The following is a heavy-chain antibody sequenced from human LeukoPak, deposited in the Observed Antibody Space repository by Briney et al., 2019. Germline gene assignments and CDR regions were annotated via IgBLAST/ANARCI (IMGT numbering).Heavy chain of an antibody. J-gene: IGHJ4*02. CDR2: INPNSGGT. V-gene: IGHV1-2*02. D-gene: IGHD3-9*01. Sequence: ASVKVSCKASGYTFTGYYMHWVRQAPGQGLEWMGWINPNSGGTNYAQKFQGRVTTTRDTSISTAYMELSRLRSDDTAVYYCARDLGYYDILTGYSAIYYFDYWGQGTLVTVSS. CDR1: GYTFTGYY. CDR3: ARDLGYYDILTGYSAIYYFDY.